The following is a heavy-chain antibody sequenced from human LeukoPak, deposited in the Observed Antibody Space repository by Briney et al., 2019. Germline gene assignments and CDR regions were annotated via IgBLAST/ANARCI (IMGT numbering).Heavy chain of an antibody. Sequence: GGSLRLSCAASGFTFSSYEMNWVRQAPGKGLEWVSYISSSGSTIYYADSVKGRFTISRDNAKNSLYLQMSSLRAEGTAVYYCARDISSYSSSWSWTGPGYGMDVWGQGTTVTVSS. V-gene: IGHV3-48*03. CDR3: ARDISSYSSSWSWTGPGYGMDV. J-gene: IGHJ6*02. CDR1: GFTFSSYE. D-gene: IGHD6-13*01. CDR2: ISSSGSTI.